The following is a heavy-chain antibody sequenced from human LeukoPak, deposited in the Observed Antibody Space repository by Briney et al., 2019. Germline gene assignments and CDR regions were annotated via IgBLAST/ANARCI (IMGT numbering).Heavy chain of an antibody. CDR2: MKQDGSEM. J-gene: IGHJ4*02. CDR3: ARDSGHTGYDLYDY. V-gene: IGHV3-7*01. CDR1: GLTFSSYW. D-gene: IGHD5-12*01. Sequence: GGSLRLSCATSGLTFSSYWMSWVRQAPGKGLEWVANMKQDGSEMYYVDSVKGRFTISRDNAKNTLYLQMNSLRVEDTALYYCARDSGHTGYDLYDYWGQGTLVTVSS.